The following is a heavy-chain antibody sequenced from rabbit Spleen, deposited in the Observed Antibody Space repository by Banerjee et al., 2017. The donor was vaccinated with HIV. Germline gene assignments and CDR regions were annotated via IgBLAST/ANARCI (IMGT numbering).Heavy chain of an antibody. CDR1: GFSFSSSYW. CDR2: IVTNTDST. Sequence: QEQLEESGGGLVQPEGSLTLTCTASGFSFSSSYWICWVRQAPGKGLELIACIVTNTDSTRYASWVSGRFTITRSTSLNTVDLKMTSLTAADTATYFCARDTSSSFSSYGMDLWGPGTLVTVS. D-gene: IGHD1-1*01. CDR3: ARDTSSSFSSYGMDL. V-gene: IGHV1S43*01. J-gene: IGHJ6*01.